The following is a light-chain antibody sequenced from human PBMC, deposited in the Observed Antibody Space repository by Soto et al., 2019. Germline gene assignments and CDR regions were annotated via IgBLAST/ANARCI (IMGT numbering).Light chain of an antibody. Sequence: EMVMTQSPATLSVSPGERVTLSCRASQSISGHLAWYQQKRGQAPRLLIYGASTRATGIPARFSGSGSGTEFSLTINGLQSEDFAVYYCQHYNNWPPWPFGQGTTVEI. J-gene: IGKJ1*01. CDR1: QSISGH. V-gene: IGKV3-15*01. CDR3: QHYNNWPPWP. CDR2: GAS.